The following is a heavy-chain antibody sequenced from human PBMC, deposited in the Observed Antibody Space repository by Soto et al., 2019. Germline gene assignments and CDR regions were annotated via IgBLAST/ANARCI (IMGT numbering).Heavy chain of an antibody. D-gene: IGHD6-13*01. V-gene: IGHV4-34*01. CDR3: ARGLAAAAGEYFQH. CDR2: INHSGST. J-gene: IGHJ1*01. Sequence: SENLSLTCAVYGGSFSGYYWSWIRQPPGKGLEWIGEINHSGSTNYNPSLKSRVTISVDTSKNQFSLKLSSVTAADTAVYYCARGLAAAAGEYFQHWGQGTLVTVSS. CDR1: GGSFSGYY.